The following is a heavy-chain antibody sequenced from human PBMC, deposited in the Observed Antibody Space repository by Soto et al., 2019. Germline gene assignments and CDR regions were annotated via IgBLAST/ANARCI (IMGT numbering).Heavy chain of an antibody. CDR1: GFSLSTTGVA. Sequence: QITLKESGPTLVKPTQTLTLTCTFSGFSLSTTGVAVGWISQPPGNALEWLALIYWDGDKRYSPSLKSRLTITKDTSKYQVVLTMTNMEPVDTATYYCAHRDRYGDYVGYFDYWGQGTLVTVSS. CDR3: AHRDRYGDYVGYFDY. CDR2: IYWDGDK. D-gene: IGHD4-17*01. J-gene: IGHJ4*02. V-gene: IGHV2-5*02.